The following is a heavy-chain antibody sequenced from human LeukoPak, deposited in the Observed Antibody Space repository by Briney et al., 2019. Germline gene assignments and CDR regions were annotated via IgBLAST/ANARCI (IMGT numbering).Heavy chain of an antibody. J-gene: IGHJ4*02. V-gene: IGHV3-74*01. CDR1: GCTFSSYW. Sequence: GGSLRLSCAASGCTFSSYWMHWVRQAPGKGLVWVSRINSDGSSTSYADSVKGRFTISRDNAKNTLYLQMNSLRAEDTAVYYCARDGYRYYDSSGYYYFDYWGQGTLVTVSS. D-gene: IGHD3-22*01. CDR3: ARDGYRYYDSSGYYYFDY. CDR2: INSDGSST.